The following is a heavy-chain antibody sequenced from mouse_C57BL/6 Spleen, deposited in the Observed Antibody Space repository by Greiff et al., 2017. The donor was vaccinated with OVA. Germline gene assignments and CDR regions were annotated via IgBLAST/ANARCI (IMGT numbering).Heavy chain of an antibody. CDR1: GFTFSSYA. J-gene: IGHJ2*01. V-gene: IGHV5-4*03. D-gene: IGHD1-3*01. CDR3: ARDIMGY. Sequence: DEMLVESGGGLVKPGGSLKLSCAASGFTFSSYAMSWVRQTPEKRLEWVATISDGGSYTYYPDNVKGRFTISRDNAKNNLYLQMSHLKSEDTAMYYCARDIMGYWGQGTTLTVSS. CDR2: ISDGGSYT.